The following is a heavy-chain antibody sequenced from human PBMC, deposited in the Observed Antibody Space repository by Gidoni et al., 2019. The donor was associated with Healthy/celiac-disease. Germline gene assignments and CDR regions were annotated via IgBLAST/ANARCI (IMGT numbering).Heavy chain of an antibody. J-gene: IGHJ3*02. CDR2: INPSGGST. V-gene: IGHV1-46*01. CDR3: ARESGGGYCGGDCYPDDFDI. D-gene: IGHD2-21*02. CDR1: GYTFTSYY. Sequence: QVQLVQSGADVKKPGASVKVSCKAPGYTFTSYYMHWVRQAPGQGLEWMGIINPSGGSTSYAQKFQGRVTMTRDTSTSTVYMELSSLRSEDTAVYYCARESGGGYCGGDCYPDDFDIWGQGTMVTVSS.